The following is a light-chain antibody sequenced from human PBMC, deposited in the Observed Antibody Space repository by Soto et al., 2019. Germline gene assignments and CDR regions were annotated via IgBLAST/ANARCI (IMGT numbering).Light chain of an antibody. CDR3: HQYGSSGT. V-gene: IGKV3-20*01. Sequence: ALAQSPVTLSLSPGKRATLFCRASQSVSNNCLAYHQKQPGQAPRLLIYGSTNRATGIPDRFSGSGSGTDFTLTISRLEPEDFAVYYCHQYGSSGTFGQGTKVDIK. CDR1: QSVSNNC. J-gene: IGKJ1*01. CDR2: GST.